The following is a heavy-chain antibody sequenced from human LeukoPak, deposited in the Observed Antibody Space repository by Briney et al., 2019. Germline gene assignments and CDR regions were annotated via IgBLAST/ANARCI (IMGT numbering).Heavy chain of an antibody. J-gene: IGHJ4*02. D-gene: IGHD3-22*01. CDR2: ISGDGGST. V-gene: IGHV3-43*02. CDR3: AKDMRKEYYYDSSGYLDY. CDR1: GFTFDDYA. Sequence: GGSLRLSCAASGFTFDDYAMHWVRQAPGKGLEWVSLISGDGGSTYYADSVKGRFTISRDNSKKSLYLQMNSLRTEDTALYYCAKDMRKEYYYDSSGYLDYWGQGTLVTVSS.